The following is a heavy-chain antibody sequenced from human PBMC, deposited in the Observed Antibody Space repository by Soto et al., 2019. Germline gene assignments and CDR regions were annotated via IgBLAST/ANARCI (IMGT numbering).Heavy chain of an antibody. CDR3: ASMASSTPG. V-gene: IGHV3-21*01. J-gene: IGHJ4*02. D-gene: IGHD2-2*01. CDR1: GFTFSSYS. Sequence: EVQLVESGGGLVKPGGSLRLSCAASGFTFSSYSMNWVRQAPGKGLEWVSSISSSSSYIYYADSVKGRFTISRDNAKTSLYLQMNSLRAEDTAVYYCASMASSTPGWGQGTLVTVSS. CDR2: ISSSSSYI.